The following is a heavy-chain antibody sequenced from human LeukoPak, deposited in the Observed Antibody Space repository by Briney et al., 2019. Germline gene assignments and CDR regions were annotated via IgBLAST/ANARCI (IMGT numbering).Heavy chain of an antibody. CDR1: EYTFTDYY. CDR3: AREIAAAGLDP. D-gene: IGHD6-13*01. J-gene: IGHJ5*02. V-gene: IGHV1-2*02. Sequence: ASVKVSCKASEYTFTDYYIHWVRQAPGQGLEWMGWINPNSGCTNFAQKFQRRVTMTRDTSISIAYMELTRLTSDDTALYYCAREIAAAGLDPWGQGTLVTVSS. CDR2: INPNSGCT.